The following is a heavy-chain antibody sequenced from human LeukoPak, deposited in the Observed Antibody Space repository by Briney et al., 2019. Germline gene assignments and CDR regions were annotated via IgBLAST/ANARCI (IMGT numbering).Heavy chain of an antibody. CDR3: AKGTPPYCSSTSCYSAGVFDY. D-gene: IGHD2-2*01. J-gene: IGHJ4*02. V-gene: IGHV3-23*01. CDR2: ISGSGGST. CDR1: GFTFSSYA. Sequence: GGSLRLSCAASGFTFSSYAMSWVRQAPGKGLEWVSAISGSGGSTYYADSVKGRFTISRDNSKNTLYLQMNSLRAEDTAVYYCAKGTPPYCSSTSCYSAGVFDYWGQGTLVTVS.